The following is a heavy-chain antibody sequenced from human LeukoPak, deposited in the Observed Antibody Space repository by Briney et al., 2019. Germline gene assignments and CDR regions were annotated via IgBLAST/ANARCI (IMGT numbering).Heavy chain of an antibody. CDR1: GFTVSIYG. V-gene: IGHV3-33*01. CDR2: IWYEGSNK. Sequence: GGSLRLSCAASGFTVSIYGMHWVREAPGEGLEWVAVIWYEGSNKYYADSVKGRFTISRDNSKNTLYLQMNSLRAEDTAEYYCARGRQQIVFYYFDYWGQGTLVTVSS. CDR3: ARGRQQIVFYYFDY. D-gene: IGHD3-22*01. J-gene: IGHJ4*02.